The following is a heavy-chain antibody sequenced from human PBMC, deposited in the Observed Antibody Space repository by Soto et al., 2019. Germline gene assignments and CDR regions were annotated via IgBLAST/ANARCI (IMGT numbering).Heavy chain of an antibody. CDR1: GYSFTNYG. V-gene: IGHV1-18*01. J-gene: IGHJ6*03. CDR3: ARDRGVAPPVAGNTHYYYYMDV. CDR2: ISAYNGNT. D-gene: IGHD6-19*01. Sequence: QDQLVQSGVEVKKPGASVKVSCKASGYSFTNYGITWVRQAPGQGFEWMGWISAYNGNTNYAQKFQGRVTMTTDASTSTAYLELRSLRSEDTAVYYCARDRGVAPPVAGNTHYYYYMDVWGKGTTVTVSS.